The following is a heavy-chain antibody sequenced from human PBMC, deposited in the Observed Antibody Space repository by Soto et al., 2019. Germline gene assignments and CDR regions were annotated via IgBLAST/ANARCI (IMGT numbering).Heavy chain of an antibody. J-gene: IGHJ6*02. CDR1: GFSLSTGGLG. Sequence: QITLKESGPTLVKPTQPLTLTCTFSGFSLSTGGLGVGWIRQPPGEALEWLALIYWDDDKRYSPSLRSRLTITKDTYKNQVVLIMTNMDPVDTATYYCVHSRCGGDCLRSYSSHYYYGMDVWGQGTTVTVSS. D-gene: IGHD2-21*02. CDR2: IYWDDDK. V-gene: IGHV2-5*02. CDR3: VHSRCGGDCLRSYSSHYYYGMDV.